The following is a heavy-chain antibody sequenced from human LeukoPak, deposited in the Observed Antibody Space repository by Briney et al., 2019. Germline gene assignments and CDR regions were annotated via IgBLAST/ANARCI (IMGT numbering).Heavy chain of an antibody. D-gene: IGHD6-25*01. Sequence: SVKVSCKASVGTFISYAISWVRQAHGQGLEWMGGIIPIFGTANYAQKFQGRVTITADESTSTAYMELSSLRSEDTAVYYCARSSRGHFHYYYYGMDVWGQGTTVTVSS. V-gene: IGHV1-69*13. CDR3: ARSSRGHFHYYYYGMDV. CDR1: VGTFISYA. CDR2: IIPIFGTA. J-gene: IGHJ6*02.